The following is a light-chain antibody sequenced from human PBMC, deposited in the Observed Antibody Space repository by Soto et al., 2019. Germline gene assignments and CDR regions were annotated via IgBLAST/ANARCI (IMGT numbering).Light chain of an antibody. J-gene: IGLJ1*01. CDR3: SSYTSSSTPYV. CDR1: NSEVGGYNY. CDR2: DVS. Sequence: SSLTQPAPVSGSPGQSITISCTGNNSEVGGYNYVSWYQQHPGKAPKLMIYDVSNRPSGVSNRFSGSKSGNTASLTISGLQAEDEADYYCSSYTSSSTPYVFGTGTKVTVL. V-gene: IGLV2-14*01.